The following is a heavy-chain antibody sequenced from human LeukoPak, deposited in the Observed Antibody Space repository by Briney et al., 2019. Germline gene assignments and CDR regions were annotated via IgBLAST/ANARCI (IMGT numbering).Heavy chain of an antibody. Sequence: ASETVSCKASGYTLSSYGISWVRQAPGQGLEWMGWISGYNGNANYEQKLQGRVTMTTDTSTSTAYMELRSLRSDDTAVYYCARGGGNYDYWGQGTLVTVSS. CDR3: ARGGGNYDY. D-gene: IGHD1-26*01. J-gene: IGHJ4*02. V-gene: IGHV1-18*01. CDR2: ISGYNGNA. CDR1: GYTLSSYG.